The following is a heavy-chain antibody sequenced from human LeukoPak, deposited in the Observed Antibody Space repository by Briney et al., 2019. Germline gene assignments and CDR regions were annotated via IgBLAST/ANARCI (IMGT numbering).Heavy chain of an antibody. V-gene: IGHV3-15*01. D-gene: IGHD3-10*01. CDR1: GFTLSNAW. J-gene: IGHJ4*02. Sequence: GGSLRLSCAASGFTLSNAWMSWVRQAPGKGLEWVGRIKSRTDGGKTGYAAPVKGRFTISRDDSKNTLYLQMNSLKTEDTAVYYCTTDGTYYYGSGSYYYDYWGQGTLVTVSS. CDR3: TTDGTYYYGSGSYYYDY. CDR2: IKSRTDGGKT.